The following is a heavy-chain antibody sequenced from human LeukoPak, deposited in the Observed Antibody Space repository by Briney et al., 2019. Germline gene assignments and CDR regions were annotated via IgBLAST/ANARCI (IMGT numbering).Heavy chain of an antibody. CDR3: ASGFIVVVPAAIGAWRDAFDI. D-gene: IGHD2-2*02. CDR2: IIPIFGTA. V-gene: IGHV1-69*05. Sequence: ASVKVSCKASGGTFSSYAISWARQAPGQGLEWMGGIIPIFGTANYAQKFQGRVTITTDESTSTAYMELSSLRSEDTAVYYCASGFIVVVPAAIGAWRDAFDIWGQGTMVTVSS. CDR1: GGTFSSYA. J-gene: IGHJ3*02.